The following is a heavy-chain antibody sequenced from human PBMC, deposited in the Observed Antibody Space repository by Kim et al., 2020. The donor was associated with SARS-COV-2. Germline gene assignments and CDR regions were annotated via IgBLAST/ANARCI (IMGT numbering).Heavy chain of an antibody. D-gene: IGHD2-15*01. CDR3: ARVCGGNCSGGSGYYYGMDV. CDR1: GGSISSGGYY. Sequence: SETLSLTCTVSGGSISSGGYYWSWIRQHPGKGLEWIGYIYYSGSTYYNPSLKSRVTISVDTSKNQFSLKLSSVTAADTAVYYCARVCGGNCSGGSGYYYGMDVWGQGTTVTVSS. V-gene: IGHV4-31*03. CDR2: IYYSGST. J-gene: IGHJ6*02.